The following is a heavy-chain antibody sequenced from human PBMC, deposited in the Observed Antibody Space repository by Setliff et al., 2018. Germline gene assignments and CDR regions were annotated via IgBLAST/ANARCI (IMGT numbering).Heavy chain of an antibody. CDR1: GGSISSDSHY. CDR2: IYTSGRT. D-gene: IGHD5-12*01. J-gene: IGHJ2*01. CDR3: ARNPDFLQYSFDL. V-gene: IGHV4-61*09. Sequence: TLSLTCTVSGGSISSDSHYWGWVRQPAGKGLELIGQIYTSGRTNYNPSLKSRLTISLDTSKNQFSLKLSSVTAADTALYYCARNPDFLQYSFDLWGRGTLVTVSS.